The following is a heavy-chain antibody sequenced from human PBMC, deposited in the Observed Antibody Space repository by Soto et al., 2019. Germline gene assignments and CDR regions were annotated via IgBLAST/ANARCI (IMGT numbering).Heavy chain of an antibody. CDR1: GYSFTTEW. J-gene: IGHJ4*02. V-gene: IGHV5-51*01. CDR2: IFPGDSDT. Sequence: PGESLKISCKGSGYSFTTEWIAWVRQMPGKGLEWMGIIFPGDSDTKYSPSFQGQVTISADKSTNTVHLQWSSLRASDTAMYYCARRAGSDYWGQGTLVTVSS. CDR3: ARRAGSDY.